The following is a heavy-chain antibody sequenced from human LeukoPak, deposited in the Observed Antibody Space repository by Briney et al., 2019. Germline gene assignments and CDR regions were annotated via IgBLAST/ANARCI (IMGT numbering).Heavy chain of an antibody. D-gene: IGHD5-24*01. J-gene: IGHJ4*02. CDR3: ARDRYGDGFAHLDY. CDR1: GYTFASYA. Sequence: ASVKVSCKASGYTFASYAIHWVRQAPGQGLEWMGWITPSGGTNYPQKFQGRVAITWDTSITTAYMDLSRLTSDDTAVYYCARDRYGDGFAHLDYWGQGALVTVSS. CDR2: ITPSGGT. V-gene: IGHV1-2*02.